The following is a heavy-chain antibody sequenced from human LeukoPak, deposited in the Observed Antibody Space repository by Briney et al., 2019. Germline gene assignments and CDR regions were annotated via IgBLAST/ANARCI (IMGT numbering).Heavy chain of an antibody. CDR3: ARDAAIYGNGAYYYLR. D-gene: IGHD3-22*01. V-gene: IGHV1-69*13. CDR2: MIPIFGTA. CDR1: GGTFSRYA. J-gene: IGHJ4*02. Sequence: ASVKVSCKASGGTFSRYAISWVRQAPGQGLEWMGGMIPIFGTANYAQKFQGRVTITADESTTTAYMELSRLTSDDTAVYYCARDAAIYGNGAYYYLRWGQGTLVTVSS.